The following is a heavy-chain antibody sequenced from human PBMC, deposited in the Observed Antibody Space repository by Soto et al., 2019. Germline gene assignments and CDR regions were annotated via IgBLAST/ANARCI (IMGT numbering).Heavy chain of an antibody. V-gene: IGHV1-46*01. CDR3: ARDGTQPEGFFDY. J-gene: IGHJ4*02. D-gene: IGHD1-26*01. CDR2: INPSGGST. CDR1: GYTFTSYY. Sequence: PSVRVSCKASGYTFTSYYMHGVRQAPGQGLEWMGIINPSGGSTSYAQKFQGRVTMTRDTSTSTVYMELSSLRSEDTAVYYCARDGTQPEGFFDYWGQGTLVTGSS.